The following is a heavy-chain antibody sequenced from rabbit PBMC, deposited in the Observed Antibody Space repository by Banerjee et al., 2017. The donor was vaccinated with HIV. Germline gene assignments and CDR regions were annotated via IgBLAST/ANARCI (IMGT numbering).Heavy chain of an antibody. D-gene: IGHD1-1*01. J-gene: IGHJ6*01. CDR3: ARGGSSAYKL. V-gene: IGHV1S45*01. Sequence: QEQLEESGGDLVKPEGSLTLTCTASGFSFSSGYWICWVRQAPGKGLEWIACIYAGSSGSTYYASWAKGRFTISKTSSTTVTLQMTSLTAADTATYFCARGGSSAYKLWGQGTLVTVS. CDR1: GFSFSSGYW. CDR2: IYAGSSGST.